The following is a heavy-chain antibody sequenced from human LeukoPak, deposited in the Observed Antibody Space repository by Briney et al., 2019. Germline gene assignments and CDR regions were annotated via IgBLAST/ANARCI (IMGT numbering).Heavy chain of an antibody. D-gene: IGHD3-10*01. CDR3: TKEGYYGSGSFPDY. CDR1: GFTFSSYG. CDR2: VSHDGSNK. V-gene: IGHV3-30*18. J-gene: IGHJ4*02. Sequence: VGSLRLSCAASGFTFSSYGMHWVRQAPGKGLEWVAVVSHDGSNKYYADSVKGRFTISRDNSEKTLSLQMNSLRVEDTAVYYCTKEGYYGSGSFPDYWGQGSLVTVSA.